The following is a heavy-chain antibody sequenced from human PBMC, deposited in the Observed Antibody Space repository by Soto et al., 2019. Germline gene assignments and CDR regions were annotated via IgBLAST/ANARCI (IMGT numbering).Heavy chain of an antibody. J-gene: IGHJ3*02. CDR1: GGTFSSYT. CDR3: ARIDYYGSGQGAFDI. Sequence: QVQLVQSGAEVKKPGSSVKVSCKASGGTFSSYTISWVRQAPGQGLEWMGRIIPILGIANYAQKFQGRVTITADKSTSTAYMELSSLRSEDTAVYYCARIDYYGSGQGAFDIWGQGTMVTVSS. D-gene: IGHD3-10*01. CDR2: IIPILGIA. V-gene: IGHV1-69*02.